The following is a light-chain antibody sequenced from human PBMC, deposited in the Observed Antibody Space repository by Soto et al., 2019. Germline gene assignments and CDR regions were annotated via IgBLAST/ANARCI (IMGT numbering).Light chain of an antibody. Sequence: QSVLTQPASVSGSPGQSITISCTGTSSDVGNYNYVSWYQQHPGKAPKLMIYEASNRPSGVSNRFSGSKSDNTASLTISGLQAEDEADYYCSSYTTRNTVLFGGGTKLTVL. J-gene: IGLJ2*01. CDR3: SSYTTRNTVL. CDR2: EAS. CDR1: SSDVGNYNY. V-gene: IGLV2-14*01.